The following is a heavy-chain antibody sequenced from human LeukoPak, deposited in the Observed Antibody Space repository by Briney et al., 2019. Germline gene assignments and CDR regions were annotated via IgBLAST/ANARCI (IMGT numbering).Heavy chain of an antibody. D-gene: IGHD6-6*01. Sequence: GGSLRLSCAASGFTFSSYSMNWVRQAPGKGLEWVSSISSSSSYIYYADSEKGRFTISRDNAKNSLYLQMNSLRAEDTAVYYCAREYYEYSSSSNFCDYWGQGTLVTVSS. J-gene: IGHJ4*02. CDR1: GFTFSSYS. CDR3: AREYYEYSSSSNFCDY. CDR2: ISSSSSYI. V-gene: IGHV3-21*01.